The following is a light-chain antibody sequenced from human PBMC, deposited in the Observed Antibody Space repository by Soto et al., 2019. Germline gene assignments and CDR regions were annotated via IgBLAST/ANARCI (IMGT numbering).Light chain of an antibody. CDR2: GNS. CDR3: QSYDSSLSVYV. CDR1: SSNIGAGYD. V-gene: IGLV1-40*01. Sequence: QSALTQPPSVSGAPGQRVTISCTGSSSNIGAGYDVHWYQQLPGTAPKLLIYGNSNRPSGVPDRFSGSKSGTSASLANTGLQAEDEADYYCQSYDSSLSVYVFGTGTKVTVL. J-gene: IGLJ1*01.